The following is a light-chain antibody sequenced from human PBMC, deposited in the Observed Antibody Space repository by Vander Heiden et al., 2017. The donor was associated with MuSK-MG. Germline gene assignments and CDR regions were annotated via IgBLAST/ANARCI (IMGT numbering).Light chain of an antibody. CDR1: KVGDKY. CDR3: QAWNSSTVV. V-gene: IGLV3-1*01. J-gene: IGLJ2*01. Sequence: SYELTQPPSVSVSPGQTASITCSGDKVGDKYACWYQQKPGQSPVLGIYQESNRAAPAPERFSCSNSGNTATLTIRGTQAVDEDDYYCQAWNSSTVVFGGGTKLTVL. CDR2: QES.